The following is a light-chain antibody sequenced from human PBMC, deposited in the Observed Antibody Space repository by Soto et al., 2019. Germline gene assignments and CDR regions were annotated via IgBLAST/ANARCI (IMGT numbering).Light chain of an antibody. J-gene: IGKJ2*01. CDR3: HHYNSWPYT. CDR2: GAS. V-gene: IGKV3-15*01. Sequence: EIVMTQSPDTLSVSPGERATLSCRASQSVSSNLAWYQQKPGQAPRLLIYGASTRATGFPARFSGSGSGTEFTLTISSLQSEDFAGYYCHHYNSWPYTFGQGTKVEIK. CDR1: QSVSSN.